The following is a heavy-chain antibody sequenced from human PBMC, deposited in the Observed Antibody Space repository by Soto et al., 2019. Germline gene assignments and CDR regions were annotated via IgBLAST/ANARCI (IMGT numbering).Heavy chain of an antibody. V-gene: IGHV1-69*12. D-gene: IGHD2-21*02. J-gene: IGHJ4*02. Sequence: QVQLVQSGAEVKKPGSSVKVSCKASGGTFSSYAISWVRQAPGQGLEWMGGIIPIFGTANYAQKFQGKGTITADESTSTAYMEPSSLRSEETAASYCARGRLLWGGYFDYWGQGTLVTVSS. CDR1: GGTFSSYA. CDR2: IIPIFGTA. CDR3: ARGRLLWGGYFDY.